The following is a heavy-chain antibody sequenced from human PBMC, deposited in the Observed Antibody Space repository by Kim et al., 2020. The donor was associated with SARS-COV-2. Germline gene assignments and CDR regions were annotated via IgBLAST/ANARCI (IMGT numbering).Heavy chain of an antibody. Sequence: SETLSLTCTVSGGSISSYYWSWIRQPPGKGLEWIGYIYYSGSTNYNPSLKSRVTISVDTSKNQFSLKLSSVTAADTAVYYCAREAVAGPFDYWGQGTLVTVSS. CDR3: AREAVAGPFDY. CDR1: GGSISSYY. J-gene: IGHJ4*02. V-gene: IGHV4-59*13. CDR2: IYYSGST. D-gene: IGHD6-19*01.